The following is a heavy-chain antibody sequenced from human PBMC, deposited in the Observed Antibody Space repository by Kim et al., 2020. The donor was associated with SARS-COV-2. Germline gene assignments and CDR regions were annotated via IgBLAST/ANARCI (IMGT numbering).Heavy chain of an antibody. CDR2: INHSGST. CDR1: GGSFSGYY. V-gene: IGHV4-34*01. J-gene: IGHJ4*02. Sequence: SETLSLTCAVYGGSFSGYYWSWIRQPPGKGLEWIGEINHSGSTNYNPSLKSRVTISVDTSKNQFSLKLSSVTAADTAVYYCARAYSSSLPFDYWGQGTLVTVSS. CDR3: ARAYSSSLPFDY. D-gene: IGHD6-6*01.